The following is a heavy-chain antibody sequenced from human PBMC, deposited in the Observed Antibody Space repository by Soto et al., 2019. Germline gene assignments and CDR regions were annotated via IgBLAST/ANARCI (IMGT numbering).Heavy chain of an antibody. CDR3: GSKNMVVPGGY. V-gene: IGHV4-4*02. CDR2: IYHSGST. CDR1: GGSISSTNW. J-gene: IGHJ4*02. Sequence: QVQLQESGPGLVKASGTLSLTCAVSGGSISSTNWWSWVRQPPGKGLEWIGEIYHSGSTNYNPSLTSRVTISVDKPENHFSLRLTSVTAADTAVYYCGSKNMVVPGGYWGQGTLVTVSS. D-gene: IGHD2-2*01.